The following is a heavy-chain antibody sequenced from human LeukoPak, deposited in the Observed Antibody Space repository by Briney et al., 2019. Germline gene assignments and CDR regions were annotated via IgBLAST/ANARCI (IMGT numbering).Heavy chain of an antibody. Sequence: SETLSLTCAVYGGSFSGYYWSWIRQSPGKGLEWIGEINHSGSTNYNPSLKSRVTISVDTSKNQFSLKLSSVTAADTAVYYCASGGSYPGLFDYWGQGTLVTVSS. CDR1: GGSFSGYY. CDR3: ASGGSYPGLFDY. V-gene: IGHV4-34*01. J-gene: IGHJ4*02. D-gene: IGHD1-26*01. CDR2: INHSGST.